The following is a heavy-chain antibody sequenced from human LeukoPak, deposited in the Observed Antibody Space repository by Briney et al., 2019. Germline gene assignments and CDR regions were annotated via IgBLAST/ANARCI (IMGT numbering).Heavy chain of an antibody. D-gene: IGHD2-2*01. J-gene: IGHJ3*02. V-gene: IGHV3-23*01. Sequence: GGSLRLSCAASGFSFSGYAMSWVRQAPGKGLEWVSGISGSGERTYYADSVKGRFTISRDNSKNTLYVQMKSLRAEDTAVYYCAKLQFTSTPRVGDAFDIWGQGTMVTVSS. CDR1: GFSFSGYA. CDR3: AKLQFTSTPRVGDAFDI. CDR2: ISGSGERT.